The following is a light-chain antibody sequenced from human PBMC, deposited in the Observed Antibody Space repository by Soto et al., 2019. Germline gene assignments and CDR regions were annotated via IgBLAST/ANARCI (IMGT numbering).Light chain of an antibody. J-gene: IGKJ2*01. CDR3: QPYNDSFPFT. Sequence: DIQMTQSPSTLSASVGDRVTITCRASQSIISWLAWYQQKPGAAPKLLIYEASTLESGGPSRFSGSRSGTEFTLTVSSLQPDDFATYYCQPYNDSFPFTCGQGPKLEI. CDR2: EAS. CDR1: QSIISW. V-gene: IGKV1-5*03.